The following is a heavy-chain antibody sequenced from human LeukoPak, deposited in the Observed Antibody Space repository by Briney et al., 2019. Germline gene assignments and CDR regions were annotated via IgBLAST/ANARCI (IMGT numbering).Heavy chain of an antibody. CDR1: GYTFTSYG. CDR2: ISAYNGNT. CDR3: ARDVGITVADSFDP. J-gene: IGHJ5*02. Sequence: AASVKVFCKASGYTFTSYGISWVRQAPGQGLEWMGWISAYNGNTNYAQKLQGRVTMTTDTSTSTAYMELRSLRSDDTAVYYCARDVGITVADSFDPWGQGTLVTVSS. V-gene: IGHV1-18*01. D-gene: IGHD6-13*01.